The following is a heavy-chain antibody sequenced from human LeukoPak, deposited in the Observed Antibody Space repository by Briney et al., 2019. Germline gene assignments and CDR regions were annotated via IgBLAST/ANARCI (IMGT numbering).Heavy chain of an antibody. CDR1: GFSFSGYA. Sequence: PGRSLRLSCAASGFSFSGYAMHWVRRTPGKGLEWVAVISHDEKNKFYAESVKGRFTISRDNSKNTLFLGMNSLRPEDTAFYYCATTFRGVIITRLDYWGQGTLVTVSS. CDR3: ATTFRGVIITRLDY. D-gene: IGHD3-10*01. CDR2: ISHDEKNK. J-gene: IGHJ4*02. V-gene: IGHV3-30*04.